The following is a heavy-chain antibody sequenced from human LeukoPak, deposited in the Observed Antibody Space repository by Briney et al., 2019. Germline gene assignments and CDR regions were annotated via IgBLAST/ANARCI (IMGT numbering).Heavy chain of an antibody. J-gene: IGHJ3*02. D-gene: IGHD6-13*01. CDR3: ARPIAAPFEDAFDI. V-gene: IGHV1-69*02. CDR1: GYTFTGYY. CDR2: IIPILGIA. Sequence: GASVKVSCKASGYTFTGYYMHWVRQAPGQGLEWMGRIIPILGIANYAQKFQGRVTITADKSTRIAYMELSRLRSEDTAVYYCARPIAAPFEDAFDIWGQGTMVTVSS.